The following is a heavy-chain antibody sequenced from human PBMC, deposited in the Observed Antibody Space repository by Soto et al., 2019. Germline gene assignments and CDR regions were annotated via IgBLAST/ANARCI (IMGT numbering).Heavy chain of an antibody. CDR1: GYTLTELS. D-gene: IGHD6-6*01. CDR2: FDPEDGET. V-gene: IGHV1-24*01. CDR3: ATEGIAAHLLPYYYYGMDV. J-gene: IGHJ6*02. Sequence: ASVKVSCKVSGYTLTELSMHWVRQAPGKGLEWMGGFDPEDGETIYAQKFQGRVTMTEDTSTDTAYMELSSLRSEDTAVYYCATEGIAAHLLPYYYYGMDVWGQGTTVTVSS.